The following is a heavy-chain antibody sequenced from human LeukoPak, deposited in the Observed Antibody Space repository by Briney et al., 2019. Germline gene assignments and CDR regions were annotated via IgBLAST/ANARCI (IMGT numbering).Heavy chain of an antibody. CDR1: GFDFSSYG. Sequence: PGGSLRLSCVASGFDFSSYGMHWVRQAPGKGLEWVAVIYYDASNYYHPHSVKGRLRISRDNGANMLYLQMKSLRVDDTAVYYCARDLSASGSYESPAYWGQGTLVTVSS. V-gene: IGHV3-30*12. J-gene: IGHJ4*02. D-gene: IGHD2/OR15-2a*01. CDR2: IYYDASNY. CDR3: ARDLSASGSYESPAY.